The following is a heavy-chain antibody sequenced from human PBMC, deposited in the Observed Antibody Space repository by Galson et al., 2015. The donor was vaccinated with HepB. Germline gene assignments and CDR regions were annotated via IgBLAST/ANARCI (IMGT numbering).Heavy chain of an antibody. V-gene: IGHV3-74*01. CDR3: ARDEPSPLVLWVGESLNGMDV. CDR1: GFTFSSYW. J-gene: IGHJ6*02. CDR2: INSDGSST. D-gene: IGHD3-10*01. Sequence: SLRLSCAASGFTFSSYWMHWVRQAPGKGLVWVSRINSDGSSTSYADSVKGRFTISRDNAKNTLYLQMNSLRAEDTAVYYCARDEPSPLVLWVGESLNGMDVWGQGTTVTVSS.